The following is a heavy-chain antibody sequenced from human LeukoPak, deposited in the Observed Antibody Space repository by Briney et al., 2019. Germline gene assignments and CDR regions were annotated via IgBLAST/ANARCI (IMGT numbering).Heavy chain of an antibody. CDR1: GYSFSNYD. J-gene: IGHJ4*02. CDR2: ISAGGDTT. V-gene: IGHV3-23*01. Sequence: GGSLRLSCAAYGYSFSNYDINWVRQAPGKGLEWVSGISAGGDTTYTADSVRGRFTISRDNSNNTLYLQMNTLTAEDTAVYYCAGISYSGTWPVGYWGQGALVTVTA. D-gene: IGHD6-25*01. CDR3: AGISYSGTWPVGY.